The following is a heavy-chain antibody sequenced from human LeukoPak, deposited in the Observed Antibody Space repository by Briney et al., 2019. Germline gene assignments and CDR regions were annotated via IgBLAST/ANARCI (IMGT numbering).Heavy chain of an antibody. CDR3: ARDQRVTTVTTLVY. Sequence: ASVKVSCKASGYTFTSYAMHWVRQAPGQRLEWMGWINAGNGNTKYSQKFQGRVTITRDTSASTAYMELSSLRSGDTAVYYCARDQRVTTVTTLVYWGQGTLVTVSS. J-gene: IGHJ4*02. V-gene: IGHV1-3*01. D-gene: IGHD4-17*01. CDR2: INAGNGNT. CDR1: GYTFTSYA.